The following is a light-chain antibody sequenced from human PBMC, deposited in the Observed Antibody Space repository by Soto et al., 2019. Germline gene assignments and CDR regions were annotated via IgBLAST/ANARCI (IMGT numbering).Light chain of an antibody. J-gene: IGKJ4*01. CDR3: QQYSKWHQYTLP. V-gene: IGKV3-15*01. CDR2: GAS. Sequence: EIVMTQSPATLSVSPGERATLSCRASQSVSSNLAWYQQKPGQAPRLLIYGASTRATGIPARFSGSGSGTDFTLTISSPQSDDFALYYCQQYSKWHQYTLPFGGGTKVDIX. CDR1: QSVSSN.